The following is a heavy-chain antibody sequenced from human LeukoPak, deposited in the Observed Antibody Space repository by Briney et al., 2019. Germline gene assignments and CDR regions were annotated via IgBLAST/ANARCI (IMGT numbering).Heavy chain of an antibody. CDR1: GYSISSGYY. CDR2: IYLSGST. V-gene: IGHV4-38-2*02. D-gene: IGHD4-17*01. CDR3: ASLMTTVTTPAFDI. Sequence: SETLSLTCTVSGYSISSGYYWGWIRQPPGKGLEWIGSIYLSGSTYYNPSPKSRVTISVDTSKNQFSLKLSSVTAAGTAVYYCASLMTTVTTPAFDIWGQGTMVTVSS. J-gene: IGHJ3*02.